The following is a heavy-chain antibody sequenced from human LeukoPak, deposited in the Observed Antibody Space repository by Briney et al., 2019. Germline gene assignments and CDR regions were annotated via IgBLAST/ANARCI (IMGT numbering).Heavy chain of an antibody. CDR2: ISSSGSTI. D-gene: IGHD5-12*01. CDR1: GFTFSSYE. J-gene: IGHJ6*02. V-gene: IGHV3-48*03. CDR3: ARQRYGYVVHYGMDV. Sequence: PGGSLRLSCAASGFTFSSYEMNWVRQAPGKGLEWVSYISSSGSTIYYADSVKGRFTISRDNAKNSLYLQMNSLRSEDTAVYYCARQRYGYVVHYGMDVWGQGTTVTVSS.